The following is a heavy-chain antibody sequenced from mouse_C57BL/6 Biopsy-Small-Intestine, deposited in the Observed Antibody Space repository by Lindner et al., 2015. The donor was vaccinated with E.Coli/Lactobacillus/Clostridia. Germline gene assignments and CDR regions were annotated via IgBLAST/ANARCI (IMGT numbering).Heavy chain of an antibody. V-gene: IGHV1-81*01. Sequence: VQLQESGAELARPGASVKLSCKASGYIFTSNGISWVKQRTGQGLEWIGEIYPRSDNTYYNEKFKGRATLTADKSSSTAYIELRSLTSEDSAVYFCARGNFGSNYGHWYFDVWGTGTTVTVSS. CDR3: ARGNFGSNYGHWYFDV. D-gene: IGHD1-1*01. CDR2: IYPRSDNT. CDR1: GYIFTSNG. J-gene: IGHJ1*03.